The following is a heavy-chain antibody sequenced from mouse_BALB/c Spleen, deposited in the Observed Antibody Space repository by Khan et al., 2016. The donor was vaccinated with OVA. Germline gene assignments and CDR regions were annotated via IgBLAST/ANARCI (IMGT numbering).Heavy chain of an antibody. V-gene: IGHV1-20*02. CDR2: INPHTGET. Sequence: VQLQQPGPELVKPGASVKISCKASGYSFTGYFMNWVMQSHGKSLEWIGRINPHTGETSYNQKFKGKATLTVDESSSTVHMQLRSLASEDSAVYYCARKNGSDFDYWGQGTTLTVSS. CDR1: GYSFTGYF. CDR3: ARKNGSDFDY. J-gene: IGHJ2*01. D-gene: IGHD1-1*01.